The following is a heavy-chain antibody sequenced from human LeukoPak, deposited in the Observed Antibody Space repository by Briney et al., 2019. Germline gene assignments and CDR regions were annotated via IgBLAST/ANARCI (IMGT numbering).Heavy chain of an antibody. J-gene: IGHJ4*02. Sequence: SETLSLTCTVSGGSISSYYWSWIRQPAGKGLQWIGRIHTSGSTDYNPSLGSRVTMSVDTSKNQFSLKLSSVTAADTAVYYCAREGSLTARPFVSIDYWGQGTLVTVSS. CDR2: IHTSGST. CDR1: GGSISSYY. D-gene: IGHD6-6*01. CDR3: AREGSLTARPFVSIDY. V-gene: IGHV4-4*07.